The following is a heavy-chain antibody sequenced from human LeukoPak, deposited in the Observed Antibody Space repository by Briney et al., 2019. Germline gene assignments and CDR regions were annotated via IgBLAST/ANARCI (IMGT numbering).Heavy chain of an antibody. V-gene: IGHV1-69*13. CDR1: GGTFSSYA. CDR2: IIPIFGTA. J-gene: IGHJ4*02. CDR3: AFSPGSFGVVRRVFDY. D-gene: IGHD3-3*01. Sequence: GASVEVSCKASGGTFSSYAISWVRQAPGQGLEWMGGIIPIFGTANYAQKFQGRVTITADESTSTAYMELSSLRSEDTAVYYCAFSPGSFGVVRRVFDYWGQGTLVTVSS.